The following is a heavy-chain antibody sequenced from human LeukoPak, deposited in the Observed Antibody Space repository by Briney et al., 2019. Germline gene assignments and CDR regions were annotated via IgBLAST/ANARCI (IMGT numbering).Heavy chain of an antibody. J-gene: IGHJ4*02. CDR2: ISSSSDFI. CDR1: GFTFTSYA. V-gene: IGHV3-21*01. D-gene: IGHD3-22*01. Sequence: GGSLRLSCAASGFTFTSYAMTWVRQAPGKGLEWVSSISSSSDFICYADSVKGRFTISRDNAKNSLYLQMNSLRAEDTAVYYCARDQYYDTSGQIDYWGQGTLVTVSS. CDR3: ARDQYYDTSGQIDY.